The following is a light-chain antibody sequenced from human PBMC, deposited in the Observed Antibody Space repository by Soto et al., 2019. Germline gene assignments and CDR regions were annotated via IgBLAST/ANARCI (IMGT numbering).Light chain of an antibody. CDR2: GAS. Sequence: EIVLTQSPGTLSLSPGERVTLSCRASQSVRSNYLAWYQQKPGQAPRLLIDGASSRATGIPDRFSGSGSGTDFTLTISRLEPEDFAVYYCQQYGSSPSFGQGTKVDIK. V-gene: IGKV3-20*01. CDR3: QQYGSSPS. CDR1: QSVRSNY. J-gene: IGKJ1*01.